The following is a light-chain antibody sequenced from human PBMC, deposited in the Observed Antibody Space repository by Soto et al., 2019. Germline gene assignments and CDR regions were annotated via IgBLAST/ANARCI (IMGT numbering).Light chain of an antibody. Sequence: DIQMTQSPSSLSASVGDRVTITCRASQSISSYLNWYQQKPGKAPKLLIYAASSLQSAIPSRFSGSGSATDFTLIISSLQPEDFATYYWQQTYSTPRTFGQGTELEIK. J-gene: IGKJ1*01. CDR2: AAS. CDR1: QSISSY. V-gene: IGKV1-39*01. CDR3: QQTYSTPRT.